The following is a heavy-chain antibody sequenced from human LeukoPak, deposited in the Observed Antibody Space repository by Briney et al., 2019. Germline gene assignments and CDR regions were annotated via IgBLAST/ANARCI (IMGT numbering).Heavy chain of an antibody. CDR1: GFTFSSYG. D-gene: IGHD6-19*01. CDR3: ARPRDPGLAVAIDY. V-gene: IGHV3-30*19. CDR2: ISYDGNNK. Sequence: GGSLRLSCAASGFTFSSYGMHWVRQAPGKGLEWVAFISYDGNNKYYADSVKGRFTISRDNSKNTLYLQMNSLRTEDTAVYYCARPRDPGLAVAIDYWGQGTLVTVSS. J-gene: IGHJ4*02.